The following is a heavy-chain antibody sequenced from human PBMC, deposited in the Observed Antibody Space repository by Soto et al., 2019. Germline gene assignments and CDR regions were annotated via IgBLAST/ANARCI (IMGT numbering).Heavy chain of an antibody. V-gene: IGHV3-23*01. J-gene: IGHJ6*02. CDR2: ISDNGGST. CDR3: AKVRPSDYYYYFGVDV. D-gene: IGHD3-10*01. CDR1: GFTFSSYA. Sequence: EVQLLESGGGLVHPGGSLRLSCAASGFTFSSYAMNWVRQAPGKGLEWVSSISDNGGSTFYADSVKGRFTISRDNAKNMLYLQMNSLSAEDTAVYYCAKVRPSDYYYYFGVDVWGQGTPVTVSS.